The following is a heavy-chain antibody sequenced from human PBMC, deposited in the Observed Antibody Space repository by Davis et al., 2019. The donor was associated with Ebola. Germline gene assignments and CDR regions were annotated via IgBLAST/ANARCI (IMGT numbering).Heavy chain of an antibody. CDR2: ISSSGSTI. D-gene: IGHD3-22*01. V-gene: IGHV3-48*03. J-gene: IGHJ4*02. CDR1: GFTFSSFE. Sequence: GESLKISCAASGFTFSSFEMNWVRQAPGKGLEWVSYISSSGSTIYYADSVKGRFTISRDNAKNSLYLQMNSLRAEDTAVYYCAREGTTYYYDSSGYYTLYYFDYWGQGTLVTVSS. CDR3: AREGTTYYYDSSGYYTLYYFDY.